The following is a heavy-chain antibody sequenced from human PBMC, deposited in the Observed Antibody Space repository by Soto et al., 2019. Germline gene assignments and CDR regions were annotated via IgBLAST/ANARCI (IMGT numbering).Heavy chain of an antibody. CDR2: ISYDGSNK. V-gene: IGHV3-30*18. D-gene: IGHD3-16*01. CDR3: AKDWGKTGFRYYYYYGMDV. CDR1: GFTFSSYC. J-gene: IGHJ6*02. Sequence: GGALRPSRAASGFTFSSYCMHWGRPAPGKGVGWVAVISYDGSNKYYADSVKGRFTISRDNSKNTLYLQMNSLRAEDTAVYYCAKDWGKTGFRYYYYYGMDVWGQGTTVTVSS.